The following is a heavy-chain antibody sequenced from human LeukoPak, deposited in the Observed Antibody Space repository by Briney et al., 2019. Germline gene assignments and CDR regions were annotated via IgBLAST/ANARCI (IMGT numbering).Heavy chain of an antibody. CDR2: IFHSGNT. CDR3: ARGPGLLWFGELFHYFDY. V-gene: IGHV4-38-2*01. D-gene: IGHD3-10*01. Sequence: PSETLSLTCAVSGYSISSCYYWGWFRPPPGKGLEWIGFIFHSGNTYYKPSLKSRVSISVDTSKNQFYLKLSSVNAADTAVYYCARGPGLLWFGELFHYFDYWGRGTLVTVSS. J-gene: IGHJ4*02. CDR1: GYSISSCYY.